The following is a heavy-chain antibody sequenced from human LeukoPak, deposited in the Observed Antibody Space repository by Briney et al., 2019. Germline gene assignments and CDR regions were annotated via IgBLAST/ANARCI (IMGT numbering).Heavy chain of an antibody. D-gene: IGHD3-10*01. Sequence: SVKVSCKASGGTFSSYAISWVRQAPGQGLEWMGGIIPIFGTANYAQKFQGRVTITADESTSTAYMELSSLRSEDTAVYYCAMYYYGSGSYYPQSPFDYWGQGTLVTVSS. CDR2: IIPIFGTA. CDR3: AMYYYGSGSYYPQSPFDY. J-gene: IGHJ4*02. V-gene: IGHV1-69*13. CDR1: GGTFSSYA.